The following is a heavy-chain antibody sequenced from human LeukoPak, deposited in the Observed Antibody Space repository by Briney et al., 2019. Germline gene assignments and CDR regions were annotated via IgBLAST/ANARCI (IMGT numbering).Heavy chain of an antibody. J-gene: IGHJ6*03. CDR3: ARVRTLVGANYYYYYYTDV. V-gene: IGHV4-59*12. D-gene: IGHD1-26*01. CDR2: IYYSGST. Sequence: SETLSLTCTVSGGSISSYYWTWIRQPPGKGLEWIGFIYYSGSTDYNPSLESRVTISVDTSKNQFSLKLSSVTAADTAVYYCARVRTLVGANYYYYYYTDVWGKGTTVTVSS. CDR1: GGSISSYY.